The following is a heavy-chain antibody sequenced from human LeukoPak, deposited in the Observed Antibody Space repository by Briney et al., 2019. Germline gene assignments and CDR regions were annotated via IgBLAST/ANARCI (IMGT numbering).Heavy chain of an antibody. V-gene: IGHV1-69*01. J-gene: IGHJ4*02. D-gene: IGHD2-21*01. CDR2: IIPIFGTA. CDR1: GGTFSSYA. Sequence: ASVKVSCKASGGTFSSYAISWVRQAPGQGLEWMGGIIPIFGTANYAQKFQGRVTITADESTSTAYMELSSLRSEDTAVYYCARGPSVVTDNYLDYWGQGTLVTVSS. CDR3: ARGPSVVTDNYLDY.